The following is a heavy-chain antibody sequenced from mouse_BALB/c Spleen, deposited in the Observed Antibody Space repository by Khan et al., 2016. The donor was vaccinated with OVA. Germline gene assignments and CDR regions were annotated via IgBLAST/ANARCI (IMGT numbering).Heavy chain of an antibody. CDR2: IFPGSGVP. CDR3: ARGGYSVFAY. D-gene: IGHD2-14*01. CDR1: GYTFTDYV. J-gene: IGHJ3*01. V-gene: IGHV1-81*01. Sequence: QVQLQQPGPELVKPGASLKVSCKASGYTFTDYVIGWVRQRSRQGLEWIGDIFPGSGVPYYNEKFKDRATLTADKSSNTAYMQLNSLTFEDSAVYFCARGGYSVFAYWGPGTLVTVSA.